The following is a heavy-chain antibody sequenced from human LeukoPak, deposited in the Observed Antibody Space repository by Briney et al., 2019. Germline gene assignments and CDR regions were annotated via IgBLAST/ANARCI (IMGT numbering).Heavy chain of an antibody. CDR3: ASWEGWLRGLFY. V-gene: IGHV3-48*03. CDR2: ISSSGSTI. J-gene: IGHJ4*02. D-gene: IGHD5-12*01. Sequence: PGGSLRLSCAASGFTFSSYEMNWVRQAPGKGLEWVSYISSSGSTIYYADSVKGRFTISRDNAKNSLYLQMNSLRAEDTAVYYCASWEGWLRGLFYWGQGTLVTVSS. CDR1: GFTFSSYE.